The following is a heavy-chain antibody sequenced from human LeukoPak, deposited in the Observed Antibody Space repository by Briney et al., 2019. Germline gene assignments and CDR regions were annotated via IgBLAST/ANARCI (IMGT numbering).Heavy chain of an antibody. J-gene: IGHJ5*02. CDR2: IDPSDSYT. D-gene: IGHD2-15*01. CDR3: ACYSGVLNWFDP. V-gene: IGHV5-10-1*01. CDR1: GYSFTSYW. Sequence: PGESLKISCKGSGYSFTSYWISWVRQMPGKGLEWMGRIDPSDSYTNYSPSFQGHVTISADKSISTAYLQWSSLMASDTGMYYCACYSGVLNWFDPWGQGTLVTVSS.